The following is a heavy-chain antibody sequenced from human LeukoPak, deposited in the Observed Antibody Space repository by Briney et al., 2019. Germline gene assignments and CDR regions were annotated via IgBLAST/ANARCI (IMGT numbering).Heavy chain of an antibody. V-gene: IGHV1-69*04. J-gene: IGHJ4*02. D-gene: IGHD3-10*01. CDR3: ASEFGDTMVRGVIRD. CDR2: IIPILGMA. CDR1: GGTFSSYA. Sequence: SVKVSCKASGGTFSSYAISWVRQAPGQGLEWMGRIIPILGMANYAQKFQGRVTITADKSTSTAYMELSSLRSEDTAVYYCASEFGDTMVRGVIRDWGQGTLVTVSS.